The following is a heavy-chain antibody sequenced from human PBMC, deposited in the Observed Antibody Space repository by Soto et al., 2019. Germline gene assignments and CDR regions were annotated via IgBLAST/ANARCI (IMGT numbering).Heavy chain of an antibody. Sequence: VRQAPGKGLEWVAVIWYDGSNKYYADSVKGRFTISRDNSKNTLYLQMNSLRAEDTAVYYCARPRGPNWFDPWGQGTLVTVSS. J-gene: IGHJ5*02. CDR2: IWYDGSNK. V-gene: IGHV3-33*01. D-gene: IGHD3-10*01. CDR3: ARPRGPNWFDP.